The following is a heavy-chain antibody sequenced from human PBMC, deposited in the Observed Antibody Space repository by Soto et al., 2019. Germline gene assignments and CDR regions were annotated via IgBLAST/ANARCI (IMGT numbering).Heavy chain of an antibody. CDR3: TRGAGSEY. Sequence: GESLKISCAASGFTFSGYWMHWVRQAPGKGLVWVSRINSDGSSATYADSVKGRFTISRDNAKSTLYRQMNSLRAEDTAVYYCTRGAGSEYWGQGTLVTVSS. CDR2: INSDGSSA. V-gene: IGHV3-74*01. CDR1: GFTFSGYW. J-gene: IGHJ4*02. D-gene: IGHD6-19*01.